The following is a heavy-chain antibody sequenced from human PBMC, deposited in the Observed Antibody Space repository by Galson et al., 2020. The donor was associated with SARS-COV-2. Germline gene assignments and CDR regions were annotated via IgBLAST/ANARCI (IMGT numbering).Heavy chain of an antibody. Sequence: GGSLRLSCAASGFTFSNYDMNWVRQAPGKGLEWVSSISSSYRYIYYADSVKGRFTISRDNAKNSLFLQMNSLRVDDTAVYYCARDLPTQPGCWGQGTLVTVSS. V-gene: IGHV3-21*01. CDR3: ARDLPTQPGC. CDR1: GFTFSNYD. D-gene: IGHD6-19*01. CDR2: ISSSYRYI. J-gene: IGHJ4*02.